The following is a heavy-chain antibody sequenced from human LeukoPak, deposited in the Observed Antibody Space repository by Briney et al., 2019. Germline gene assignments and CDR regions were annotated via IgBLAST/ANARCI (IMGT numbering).Heavy chain of an antibody. D-gene: IGHD6-19*01. CDR1: GFTFDDYA. V-gene: IGHV3-43*02. CDR2: ISGDGGST. CDR3: AKDIDSSGYYYGMEV. J-gene: IGHJ6*02. Sequence: GGSLRLSCAASGFTFDDYAMHWFRQAPGKGLEWVSLISGDGGSTYYADSVKGRFTISRDNSKNSLYLQMNSLRTEDTALYYCAKDIDSSGYYYGMEVWGQGTTVTVSS.